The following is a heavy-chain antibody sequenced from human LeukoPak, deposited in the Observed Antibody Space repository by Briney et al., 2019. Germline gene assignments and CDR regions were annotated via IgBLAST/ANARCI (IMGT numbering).Heavy chain of an antibody. D-gene: IGHD6-6*01. V-gene: IGHV3-23*01. CDR1: EFTFSSYA. CDR3: ARDKYSSSYRGAFDI. J-gene: IGHJ3*02. CDR2: INVSGGST. Sequence: PGGSLRLSCAASEFTFSSYAMQWVRQAPGKGLEWVSGINVSGGSTWYADSVKGRFTISRDNAKNSLYLQMNSLRAEDTAVYYCARDKYSSSYRGAFDIWGQGTMVTVSS.